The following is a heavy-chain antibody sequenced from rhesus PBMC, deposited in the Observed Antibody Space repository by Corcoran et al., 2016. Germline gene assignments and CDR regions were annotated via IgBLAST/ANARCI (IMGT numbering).Heavy chain of an antibody. CDR1: GNTFTSYY. D-gene: IGHD4-23*01. CDR2: LPPDKCNK. J-gene: IGHJ4*01. CDR3: TRDRYSNPSITLFDY. V-gene: IGHV1-180*01. Sequence: QVQLVQSGAEIKQPGASVKLSCKASGNTFTSYYMHWVRQAPGQGLEWIGLLPPDKCNKVYDQDFQGRVTITPDPSTSTGYMELSSLRSEDTAVYYCTRDRYSNPSITLFDYWGQGVLVTVSS.